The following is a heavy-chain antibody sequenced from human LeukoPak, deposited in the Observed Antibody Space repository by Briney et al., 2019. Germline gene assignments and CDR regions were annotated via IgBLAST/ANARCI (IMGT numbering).Heavy chain of an antibody. V-gene: IGHV4-59*02. Sequence: SETLSFTCTVSGGAVNSYYWSFIRQTPGKGLEWIGYISHSGNTDYAPSLKSRVTMSLDTSKNQFSLKLTSVTAADTALYYCARGFCSHEICQVFTHWGQGTLVTISS. J-gene: IGHJ4*02. CDR3: ARGFCSHEICQVFTH. CDR1: GGAVNSYY. D-gene: IGHD3-3*01. CDR2: ISHSGNT.